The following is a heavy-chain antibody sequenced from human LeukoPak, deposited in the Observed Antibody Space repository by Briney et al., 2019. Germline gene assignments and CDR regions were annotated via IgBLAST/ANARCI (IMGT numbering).Heavy chain of an antibody. CDR2: IYSGGST. V-gene: IGHV3-66*01. D-gene: IGHD3-10*01. CDR1: GFIVSSNY. CDR3: AKDLITMVRGVLDY. J-gene: IGHJ4*02. Sequence: GGSLRLSCAAAGFIVSSNYMSWVRQAPGKGLEWVSVIYSGGSTYYADSVKGRFTISRDNSKNTLYLQMNSLRAEDTAVYYCAKDLITMVRGVLDYWGQGTLVTVSS.